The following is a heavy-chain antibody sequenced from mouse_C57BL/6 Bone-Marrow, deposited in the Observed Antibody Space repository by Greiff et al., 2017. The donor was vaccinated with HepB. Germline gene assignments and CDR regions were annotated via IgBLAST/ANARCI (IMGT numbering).Heavy chain of an antibody. CDR3: AREGWLLRGGFAY. CDR2: IYPGSGST. Sequence: QVQLQQPGAELVKPGASVKMSCKASGYTFTSYWITWVKQRPGQGLEWIGDIYPGSGSTNYNEKFKSKATLTVDTSSSTAYMQLSSLTSEDSAVYYSAREGWLLRGGFAYWGQGTLVTVSA. V-gene: IGHV1-55*01. CDR1: GYTFTSYW. J-gene: IGHJ3*01. D-gene: IGHD2-3*01.